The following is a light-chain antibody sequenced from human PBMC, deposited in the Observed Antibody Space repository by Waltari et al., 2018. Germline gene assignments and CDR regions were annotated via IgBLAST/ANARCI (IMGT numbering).Light chain of an antibody. CDR3: QQYNRWPPIT. V-gene: IGKV3-15*01. CDR1: QSIATN. CDR2: DAS. Sequence: EVVMTQSPATLSVSPGERASLPCRASQSIATNLAWYQQKPGQPPRLLVYDASTRAPSIPARFKGSGSGTEFTLTISSLQSEDSAVYYCQQYNRWPPITFGQGTRLEI. J-gene: IGKJ5*01.